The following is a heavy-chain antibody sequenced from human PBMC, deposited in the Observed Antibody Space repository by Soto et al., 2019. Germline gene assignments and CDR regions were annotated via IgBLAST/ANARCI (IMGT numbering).Heavy chain of an antibody. V-gene: IGHV1-69*06. D-gene: IGHD2-15*01. CDR3: ARHYCSGGSCSSAFEAFDI. Sequence: SVKVSCKASGGTFSSYAISWVRQAPGQGLEWMGGIIPIFGTANYAQKFQGRVTITADKSTSTDYMKLSSLRSEDTDVYYCARHYCSGGSCSSAFEAFDIWGQGTMVTVSS. CDR1: GGTFSSYA. CDR2: IIPIFGTA. J-gene: IGHJ3*02.